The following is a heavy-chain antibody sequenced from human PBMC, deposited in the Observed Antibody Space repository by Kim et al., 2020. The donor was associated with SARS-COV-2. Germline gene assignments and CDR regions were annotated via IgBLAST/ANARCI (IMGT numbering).Heavy chain of an antibody. CDR3: ARLPNDYGDYDGRFDP. D-gene: IGHD4-17*01. J-gene: IGHJ5*02. Sequence: LKGRVTISVEPSKNQFSLKLSSVTAADTAVYYCARLPNDYGDYDGRFDPWGQGTLVTVSS. V-gene: IGHV4-31*02.